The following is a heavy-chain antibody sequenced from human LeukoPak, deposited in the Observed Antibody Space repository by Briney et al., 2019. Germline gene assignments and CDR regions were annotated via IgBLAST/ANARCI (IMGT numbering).Heavy chain of an antibody. J-gene: IGHJ4*02. CDR1: GYTFTSYY. V-gene: IGHV1-69*13. Sequence: ASVKVSCKASGYTFTSYYMHWVRQAPGQGLEWMGGIIPIFGTANYAQKFQGRVTITADESTSTAYMELSSLRSEDTAVYYCARDRFRGYSYGLDWGQGTLVTVSS. D-gene: IGHD5-18*01. CDR3: ARDRFRGYSYGLD. CDR2: IIPIFGTA.